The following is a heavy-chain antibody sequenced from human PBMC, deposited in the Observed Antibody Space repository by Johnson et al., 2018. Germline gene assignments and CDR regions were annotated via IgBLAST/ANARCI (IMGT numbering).Heavy chain of an antibody. J-gene: IGHJ6*02. Sequence: QVQLVQSGGGLVQPGGSLRLSCAASGFTFSSYAMSWVRQAPGKGLEWVAVIWYDGSNKYYADSVKGRFTISRDNSKNTLYLQMNSLRAEDTAVYYCARGEVAGTSLYYYYGMDVWGQGTTVTVSS. CDR1: GFTFSSYA. V-gene: IGHV3-33*08. CDR3: ARGEVAGTSLYYYYGMDV. CDR2: IWYDGSNK. D-gene: IGHD6-19*01.